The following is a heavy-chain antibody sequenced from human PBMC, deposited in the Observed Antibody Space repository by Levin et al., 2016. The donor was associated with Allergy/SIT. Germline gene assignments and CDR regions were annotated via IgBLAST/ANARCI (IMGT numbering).Heavy chain of an antibody. D-gene: IGHD3-9*01. V-gene: IGHV2-5*02. CDR2: IYWDDDK. Sequence: RQAPGKALEWLALIYWDDDKRYSPSLKSRLTITQDTSKNQVVLTMTNMDPVDTATYYCAHHLSTYYDMKRGGFDPWGQGTLVTVSS. J-gene: IGHJ5*02. CDR3: AHHLSTYYDMKRGGFDP.